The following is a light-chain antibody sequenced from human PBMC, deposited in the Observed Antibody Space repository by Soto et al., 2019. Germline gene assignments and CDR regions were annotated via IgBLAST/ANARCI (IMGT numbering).Light chain of an antibody. J-gene: IGKJ1*01. V-gene: IGKV1-5*03. Sequence: DIQMTQSPSTLSASVGDRVTITCRASQSISSWLAWYQQKPGKAPKLLIYKASSLESGVPSRFSGSGSGKEFTLTISSLQPDDFATYYCKQYNSFSWTFGQGTKVEIK. CDR2: KAS. CDR1: QSISSW. CDR3: KQYNSFSWT.